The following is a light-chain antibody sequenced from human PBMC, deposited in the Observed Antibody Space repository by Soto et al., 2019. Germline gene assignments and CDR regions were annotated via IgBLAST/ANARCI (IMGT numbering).Light chain of an antibody. J-gene: IGLJ3*02. CDR3: CSYAGGRTFVV. V-gene: IGLV2-23*02. CDR2: EVN. Sequence: QSALSQPASVSGSPGQSVTISCTGTSSDSGSYNLVSWYHHHPGQAPKLVIYEVNKRPSVDSNRFSGSKSGNTASLTIAGLQPEDEGEYYCCSYAGGRTFVVFGGGTKRTVL. CDR1: SSDSGSYNL.